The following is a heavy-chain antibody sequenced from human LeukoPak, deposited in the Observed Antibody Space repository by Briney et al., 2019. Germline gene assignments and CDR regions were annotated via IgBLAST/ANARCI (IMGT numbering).Heavy chain of an antibody. CDR1: GGSFSGYY. J-gene: IGHJ4*02. V-gene: IGHV4-34*01. CDR2: INHSGST. Sequence: PSETLSLTCAVYGGSFSGYYWSWIRQPPGKGLEWIGEINHSGSTNYNPSLKSRVTISVDTSKNQFSLKLSSVTAADTAVYYCARHRRLRPTYYFDYWGQGTLVTVSS. D-gene: IGHD5-12*01. CDR3: ARHRRLRPTYYFDY.